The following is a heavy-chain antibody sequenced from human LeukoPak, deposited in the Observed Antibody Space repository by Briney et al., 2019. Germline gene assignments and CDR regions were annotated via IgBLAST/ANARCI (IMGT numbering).Heavy chain of an antibody. D-gene: IGHD4-17*01. CDR1: GGSFSGYY. CDR2: INHSGST. J-gene: IGHJ5*02. Sequence: PSETLSLTCAVYGGSFSGYYWSWIRQPPGKGLEWIGEINHSGSTNYNPSLKSRVTISVDTSKNQFSLKLSSVTAADTAVYYCARGQGDYADYGLLDWFDPWGQGTLVTVSS. CDR3: ARGQGDYADYGLLDWFDP. V-gene: IGHV4-34*01.